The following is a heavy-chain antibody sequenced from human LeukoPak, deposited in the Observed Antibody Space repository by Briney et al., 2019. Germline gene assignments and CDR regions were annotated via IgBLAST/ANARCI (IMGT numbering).Heavy chain of an antibody. CDR3: AREIVVVPAAYDY. CDR2: IYHSGST. J-gene: IGHJ4*02. D-gene: IGHD2-2*01. CDR1: GYSISSGYY. V-gene: IGHV4-38-2*02. Sequence: SETLSLTCTVSGYSISSGYYWGWIRQPPGKGLEWIGSIYHSGSTYYNPSLKSRVTISVDTSKNQFSLKLSSVTAADTAVYYCAREIVVVPAAYDYWGQGTLVTVSS.